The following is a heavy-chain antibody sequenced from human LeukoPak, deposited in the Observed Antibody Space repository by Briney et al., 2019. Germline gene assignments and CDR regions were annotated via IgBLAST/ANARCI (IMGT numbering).Heavy chain of an antibody. CDR2: ITGSGGWA. Sequence: PGGSLRLSCAASGLTFSSYAMMWLRQAPRQGLEWVSAITGSGGWALYADSVKGRFTISRDNSKNTLYLQMSSLRAEDTAVYYCAKDPNGDYIGAFDIWGQGTMVTVSS. V-gene: IGHV3-23*01. J-gene: IGHJ3*02. CDR3: AKDPNGDYIGAFDI. CDR1: GLTFSSYA. D-gene: IGHD4-17*01.